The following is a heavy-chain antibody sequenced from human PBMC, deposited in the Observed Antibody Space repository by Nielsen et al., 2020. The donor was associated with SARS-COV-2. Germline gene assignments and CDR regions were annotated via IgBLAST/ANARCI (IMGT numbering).Heavy chain of an antibody. V-gene: IGHV4-34*01. Sequence: GSLRLSCAVYGGSLSGSYWSWIRQSPGKGLEWIGEIHHTGGTNFNPSLKSRVTLSMDKSKNQFSLRLTSVSAADTAVYFCARGDLVVVPSPLLGLGPIFYYFCLDVWGKGTTVIVSS. CDR2: IHHTGGT. CDR1: GGSLSGSY. D-gene: IGHD2-2*02. J-gene: IGHJ6*03. CDR3: ARGDLVVVPSPLLGLGPIFYYFCLDV.